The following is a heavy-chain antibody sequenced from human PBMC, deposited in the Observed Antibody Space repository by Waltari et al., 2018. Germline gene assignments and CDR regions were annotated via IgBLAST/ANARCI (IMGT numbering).Heavy chain of an antibody. V-gene: IGHV3-48*03. D-gene: IGHD3-10*01. Sequence: EVQLVESGGGLVQPGGSLRLSCAASGFTFSSYEMNGVGQAPGKGLEWVSYISSSGSTIYYADSVKGRFTISRDNAKNSLYLQMNSLRAEDTAVYYCARENYYGSGSYSMDVWGQGTTVTVSS. CDR3: ARENYYGSGSYSMDV. CDR1: GFTFSSYE. J-gene: IGHJ6*02. CDR2: ISSSGSTI.